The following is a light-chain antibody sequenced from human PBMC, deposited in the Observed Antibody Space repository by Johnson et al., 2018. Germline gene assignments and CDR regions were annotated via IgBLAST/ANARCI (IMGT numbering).Light chain of an antibody. CDR2: ENN. Sequence: QSVMTQPPSVSAGPGQKVTISCSGSSSNIGNNYVSWYQQLPGTAPKLLIYENNKRPSGIPDRFSGSKSGTSDTLGITGLQTGDEADYYCGTWDSSLSSGNVFGTGTKVTVL. CDR3: GTWDSSLSSGNV. V-gene: IGLV1-51*02. J-gene: IGLJ1*01. CDR1: SSNIGNNY.